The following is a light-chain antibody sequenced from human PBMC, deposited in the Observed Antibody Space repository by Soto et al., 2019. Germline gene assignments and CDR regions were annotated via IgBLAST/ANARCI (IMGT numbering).Light chain of an antibody. V-gene: IGKV3D-20*02. CDR2: GAS. CDR3: QQRRNSSLS. Sequence: LAQSPSTLALSPSPRSTPXSPAVTTVXXSQSVSSSYLAWYQQKPGQAPRLLIYGASSRATGIPARFSGSGSGTDFTLSISSLAPDDFAVYFCQQRRNSSLSFGPGTKVDIK. J-gene: IGKJ3*01. CDR1: QSVSSSY.